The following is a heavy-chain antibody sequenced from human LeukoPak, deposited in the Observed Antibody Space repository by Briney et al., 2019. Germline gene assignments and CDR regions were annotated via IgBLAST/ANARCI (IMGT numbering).Heavy chain of an antibody. CDR2: ISYDGSNK. J-gene: IGHJ4*02. Sequence: GGSLRLSCAASGFTFSSYGMHWVRQAPGKGLEWVAVISYDGSNKYYADSVKGRFTISRDTSKNTLYMQMNSLRAEDTAVYYCAKMRTMYKYDSSGYYNDHWGQGTLVTVSS. V-gene: IGHV3-30*18. CDR3: AKMRTMYKYDSSGYYNDH. D-gene: IGHD3-22*01. CDR1: GFTFSSYG.